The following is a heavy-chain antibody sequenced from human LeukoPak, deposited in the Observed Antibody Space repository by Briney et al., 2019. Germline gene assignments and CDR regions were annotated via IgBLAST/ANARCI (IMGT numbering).Heavy chain of an antibody. CDR1: GGSISSGSYD. CDR3: TRYDSDTAMLDY. D-gene: IGHD3-22*01. J-gene: IGHJ4*02. V-gene: IGHV4-61*09. CDR2: IYTSGTS. Sequence: SETLSLTCTVSGGSISSGSYDWYWIRPPAGKGLEWIGHIYTSGTSNYNPSLRSRVTISVDTSKNQFSLKLSSVTAADTAVYYCTRYDSDTAMLDYWGQGTLVTVSS.